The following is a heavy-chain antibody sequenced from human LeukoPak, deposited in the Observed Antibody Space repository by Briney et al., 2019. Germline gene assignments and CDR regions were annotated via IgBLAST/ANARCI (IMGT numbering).Heavy chain of an antibody. CDR1: GGSISSYY. D-gene: IGHD2-15*01. Sequence: PSETLSLTCTVSGGSISSYYWSWIRQPPGKRLEWIGYIYYSGSTNYNPSLKSRVTISVDTSKNQFSLKLSSVTAADTAVYYCARALGYCSGGSCYYFDYWGQGTLVTVSS. J-gene: IGHJ4*02. CDR2: IYYSGST. V-gene: IGHV4-59*01. CDR3: ARALGYCSGGSCYYFDY.